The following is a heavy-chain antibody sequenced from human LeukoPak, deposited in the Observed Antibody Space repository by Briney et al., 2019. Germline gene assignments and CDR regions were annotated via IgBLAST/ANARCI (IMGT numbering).Heavy chain of an antibody. CDR1: GGSISSGGYY. V-gene: IGHV4-30-2*01. J-gene: IGHJ4*02. CDR2: IYHSGST. CDR3: ASNFEYSSSPYHFDY. Sequence: PSQTLSLTCTVSGGSISSGGYYWSWIRQPPGKGLEWIGYIYHSGSTYYNPSLKSRVTISVDRSKNQFSLKLSSVTAADTAVYYCASNFEYSSSPYHFDYWGQGTLVTVSS. D-gene: IGHD6-6*01.